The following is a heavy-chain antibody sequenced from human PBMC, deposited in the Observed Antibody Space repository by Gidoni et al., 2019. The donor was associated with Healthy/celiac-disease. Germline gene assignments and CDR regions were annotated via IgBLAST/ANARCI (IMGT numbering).Heavy chain of an antibody. V-gene: IGHV4-59*01. CDR1: GGSFSSYY. CDR2: INYRGST. D-gene: IGHD3-10*01. J-gene: IGHJ4*02. CDR3: ARQMGSWGSGSYFFDY. Sequence: QVQLQEPGPALAKPSETTSLTCTVSGGSFSSYYWSWIRQPPGKGLEWIGYINYRGSTNYNPSLKSRVTISVDTSKNQFSLKLSSVTAADTAVYYCARQMGSWGSGSYFFDYWGQGTLVTVSS.